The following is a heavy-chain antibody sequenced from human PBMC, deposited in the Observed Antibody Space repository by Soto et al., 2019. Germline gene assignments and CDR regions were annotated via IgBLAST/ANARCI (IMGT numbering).Heavy chain of an antibody. Sequence: QVHLVESGGGVVQPGRSLRLSCAASGLTFSNYAMHWVRQAPGKGLEWVAFISYDGTNRCYPDSVKGRFTISRDNSKNTLYLQMNSLKTEDTAVYYCARESSSTVTTGGGASAKDYWGQGTLVTVSS. CDR2: ISYDGTNR. CDR1: GLTFSNYA. D-gene: IGHD4-17*01. CDR3: ARESSSTVTTGGGASAKDY. V-gene: IGHV3-30-3*01. J-gene: IGHJ4*02.